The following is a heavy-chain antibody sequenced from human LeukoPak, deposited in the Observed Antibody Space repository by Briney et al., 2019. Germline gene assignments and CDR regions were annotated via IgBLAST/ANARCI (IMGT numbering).Heavy chain of an antibody. V-gene: IGHV3-53*01. D-gene: IGHD3-22*01. Sequence: GGSLRLSCAASGFTVSINYMSWVRQAPGKGLEWVSVIYSGGSTYYADSVKGRFTISRDNSKNTLYLQMNSLRAEDTAVYYCARGSGYDSSGYYYAFWGQGTLVTVSS. CDR2: IYSGGST. CDR1: GFTVSINY. J-gene: IGHJ4*02. CDR3: ARGSGYDSSGYYYAF.